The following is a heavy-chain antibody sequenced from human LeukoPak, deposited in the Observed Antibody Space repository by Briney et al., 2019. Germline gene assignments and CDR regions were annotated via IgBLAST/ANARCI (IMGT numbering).Heavy chain of an antibody. Sequence: SENLSLNCPGSCSSNRRYYWSLIRQPPGEGLELVGYIFYSGSTLYNPSLQSRVTISVDTSKNQFSLKLTSVTVADTAVYYCASGPYPAAGTDHQFDYWGQGTLVTVSS. CDR3: ASGPYPAAGTDHQFDY. V-gene: IGHV4-59*01. D-gene: IGHD6-13*01. J-gene: IGHJ4*02. CDR1: CSSNRRYY. CDR2: IFYSGST.